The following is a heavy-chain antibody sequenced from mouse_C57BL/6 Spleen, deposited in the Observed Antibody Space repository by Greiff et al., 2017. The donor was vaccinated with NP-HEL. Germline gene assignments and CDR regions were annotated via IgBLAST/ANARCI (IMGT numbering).Heavy chain of an antibody. J-gene: IGHJ2*01. CDR3: ARRALLGPDYFDY. CDR2: INPNNGGT. CDR1: GYTFTDYN. Sequence: VQLQQSGPELVKPGASVKMSCKASGYTFTDYNMHWVKQSHGKSLEWIGYINPNNGGTSYNQKFKGKATLSVNKSSSTAYMELRSLTSEDSAVYYCARRALLGPDYFDYWGQGTTLTVSS. V-gene: IGHV1-22*01. D-gene: IGHD4-1*01.